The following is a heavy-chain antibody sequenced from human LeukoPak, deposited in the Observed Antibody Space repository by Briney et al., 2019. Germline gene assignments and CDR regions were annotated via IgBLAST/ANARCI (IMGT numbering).Heavy chain of an antibody. V-gene: IGHV6-1*01. J-gene: IGHJ4*02. Sequence: SQTLSLTCAISGDSVSSNSAAWSWIRQSPSRGLEWLGRTYYRSKWYSDYAVSVKSRITINPDTSKNQFSLQLNSVTPEDTAVYYCARDVRHDYAWGSYRLEFDYWGQGTLVTVFS. CDR2: TYYRSKWYS. CDR3: ARDVRHDYAWGSYRLEFDY. D-gene: IGHD3-16*02. CDR1: GDSVSSNSAA.